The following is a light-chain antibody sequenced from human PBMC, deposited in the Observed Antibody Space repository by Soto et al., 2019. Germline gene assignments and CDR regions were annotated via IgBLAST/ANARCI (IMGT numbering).Light chain of an antibody. V-gene: IGKV3-11*01. J-gene: IGKJ5*01. Sequence: EIVLTQSPATLSLSPGERATLSCRASQSVGTYLAWYQQKPGQAPRLLIYDVSNRATGIPARFSGSGSGTDFTLTISSLEPEDFAVYYCQQRSSWPFITFGQGTRLEIK. CDR1: QSVGTY. CDR2: DVS. CDR3: QQRSSWPFIT.